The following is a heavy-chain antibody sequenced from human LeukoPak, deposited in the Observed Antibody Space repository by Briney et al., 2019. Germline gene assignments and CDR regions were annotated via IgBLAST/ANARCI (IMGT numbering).Heavy chain of an antibody. V-gene: IGHV3-30-3*01. CDR2: ILYDGSNK. Sequence: GGSLRLSCAASGFTFSSYAMHWVRQAPGKGLEWVAVILYDGSNKYYADSVKGRFTISRDNSKNTLYLQMNSLRAEDTAVYYCAKGSSGWSAEYFQHWGQGTLVTVSS. CDR3: AKGSSGWSAEYFQH. D-gene: IGHD6-19*01. CDR1: GFTFSSYA. J-gene: IGHJ1*01.